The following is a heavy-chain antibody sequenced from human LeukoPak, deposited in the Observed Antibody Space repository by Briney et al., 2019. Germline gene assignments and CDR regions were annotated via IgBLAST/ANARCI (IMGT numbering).Heavy chain of an antibody. Sequence: GGSLRLSCAASGFTFSSYGMHWVRQAPGKGLEWVAFMRYDGSNKYYADSVKGRFTISRDNSKNTLYLQMNSLRAEDTAVYYCATRYNHYDSSGYYSETFDYWGQGTLVTVSS. V-gene: IGHV3-30*02. CDR3: ATRYNHYDSSGYYSETFDY. CDR1: GFTFSSYG. CDR2: MRYDGSNK. D-gene: IGHD3-22*01. J-gene: IGHJ4*02.